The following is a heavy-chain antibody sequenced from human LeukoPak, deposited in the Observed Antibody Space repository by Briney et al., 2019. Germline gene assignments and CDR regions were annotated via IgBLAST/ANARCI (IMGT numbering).Heavy chain of an antibody. CDR2: ISSSSSYI. D-gene: IGHD6-19*01. CDR3: AREGVADHWGGFDY. Sequence: PGGSLRLSCAASGFTFSSYSMNWVRQAPGKGLEWVSSISSSSSYIYYADSVKGRFTISRDNAKNSLYLQMNSLRAEDTAVYYCAREGVADHWGGFDYWGQGTLVTVSS. V-gene: IGHV3-21*01. CDR1: GFTFSSYS. J-gene: IGHJ4*02.